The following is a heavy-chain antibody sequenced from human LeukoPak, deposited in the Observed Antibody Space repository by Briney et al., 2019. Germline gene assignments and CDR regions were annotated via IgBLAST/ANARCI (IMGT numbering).Heavy chain of an antibody. CDR3: ATSIGSKNAFHI. Sequence: PSETLSLTCSVSGASITSLYWTWIRQPPGRELEWIGFVSYSGGTNYNPSLKSRLYMPMDTSRNQCFLNLGSVTASDTAVYFCATSIGSKNAFHIWGRGTAVTVSS. D-gene: IGHD3-10*01. CDR2: VSYSGGT. CDR1: GASITSLY. V-gene: IGHV4-59*08. J-gene: IGHJ3*02.